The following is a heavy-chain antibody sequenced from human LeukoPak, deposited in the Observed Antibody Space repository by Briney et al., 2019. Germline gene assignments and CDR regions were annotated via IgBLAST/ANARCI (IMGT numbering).Heavy chain of an antibody. CDR3: GRGGTRGTVDY. V-gene: IGHV3-74*01. CDR2: IHSNERET. Sequence: GGSLRLSCVASGFSLGTHWMHWVRQVSGKGLLWVSRIHSNERETTYADSVKGRFSISRDNARNTLYLEMNSLRVEDTAVYYCGRGGTRGTVDYWGQGTPVTVSS. J-gene: IGHJ4*02. D-gene: IGHD1-1*01. CDR1: GFSLGTHW.